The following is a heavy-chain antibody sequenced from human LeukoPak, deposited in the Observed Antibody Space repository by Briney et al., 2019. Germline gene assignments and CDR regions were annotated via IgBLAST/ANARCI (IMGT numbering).Heavy chain of an antibody. V-gene: IGHV3-64*01. CDR2: ISTNGGST. CDR1: GFTFSNYA. Sequence: GGSLRLSCAASGFTFSNYAMHWGRQAPGKGLEYVSAISTNGGSTYYANSVKGRFTISRDNSKNTLYLQMGSLRAEDMAVYYCARVGRRDYYGSGSYYRHFDYWGQGALVTVSS. J-gene: IGHJ4*02. CDR3: ARVGRRDYYGSGSYYRHFDY. D-gene: IGHD3-10*01.